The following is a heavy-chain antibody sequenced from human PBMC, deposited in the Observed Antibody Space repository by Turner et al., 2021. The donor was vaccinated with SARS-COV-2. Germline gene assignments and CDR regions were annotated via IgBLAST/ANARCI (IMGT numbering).Heavy chain of an antibody. CDR1: GFTFTNSW. D-gene: IGHD2-21*02. CDR2: IKSDGSDT. Sequence: EVQLVESGGGLVQPGGSLRLSCAASGFTFTNSWMHWVRQAPGRGLEWVSRIKSDGSDTRYADSVKGRFTVSSDSARNTLYLQRNSLRVEDSAVYYCASLQFRRWGEGTMVTVSS. CDR3: ASLQFRR. J-gene: IGHJ3*01. V-gene: IGHV3-74*01.